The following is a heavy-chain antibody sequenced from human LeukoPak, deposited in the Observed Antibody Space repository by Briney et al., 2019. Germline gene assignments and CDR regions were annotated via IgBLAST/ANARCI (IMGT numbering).Heavy chain of an antibody. D-gene: IGHD1-1*01. CDR1: GVTFSSYA. V-gene: IGHV3-48*04. CDR3: AREWGTPQFDY. J-gene: IGHJ4*02. CDR2: IGSSGSTI. Sequence: GGSLRLSCAASGVTFSSYAMSWVRQAPGKGLEWVSYIGSSGSTIYYADSVKGRFTISRDNAKNSLYLQMNSLRAEDTAVYYCAREWGTPQFDYWGQGTLVTVSS.